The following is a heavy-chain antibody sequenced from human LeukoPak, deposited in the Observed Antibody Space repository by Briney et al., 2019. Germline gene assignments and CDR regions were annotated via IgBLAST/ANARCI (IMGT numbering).Heavy chain of an antibody. CDR2: ISGSGGRT. Sequence: PGGSLRLSCAASAFTFSSYAMSWVRQAPGKGLEWVSGISGSGGRTYYADSVKGRFTISRDNSKNTLYLQMNNLRVEDTAVYYCARDLMYYYDSSGQVKAFDIWGQGTMVTVSS. CDR3: ARDLMYYYDSSGQVKAFDI. V-gene: IGHV3-23*01. J-gene: IGHJ3*02. D-gene: IGHD3-22*01. CDR1: AFTFSSYA.